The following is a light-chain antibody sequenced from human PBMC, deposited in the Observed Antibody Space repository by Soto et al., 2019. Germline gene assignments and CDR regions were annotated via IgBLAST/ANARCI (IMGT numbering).Light chain of an antibody. CDR3: LQDYSYPRT. J-gene: IGKJ1*01. V-gene: IGKV1-6*01. CDR2: AAS. CDR1: QAISID. Sequence: AIQMTQSPSSLSASVGDRVTITCRASQAISIDVGWYQQKPGEAPKLVIYAASRLQSGVPSRFSGSGSATAFTLTISSLQPEDSATYYCLQDYSYPRTFGQGTKVAIK.